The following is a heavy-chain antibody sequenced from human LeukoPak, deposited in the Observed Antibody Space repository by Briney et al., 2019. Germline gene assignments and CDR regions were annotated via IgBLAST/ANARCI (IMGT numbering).Heavy chain of an antibody. Sequence: GESLKISCKGSGYIFITHWIGWLRQMPGKGPEWMGIIYPGDSDTRYSPSFQGQVTISVDKSTSTAYLQWSSLKASDTAMYYCARHLRGYYDSTGYYRLDPWGQGTLVTVSS. D-gene: IGHD3-22*01. CDR1: GYIFITHW. CDR2: IYPGDSDT. CDR3: ARHLRGYYDSTGYYRLDP. J-gene: IGHJ5*02. V-gene: IGHV5-51*01.